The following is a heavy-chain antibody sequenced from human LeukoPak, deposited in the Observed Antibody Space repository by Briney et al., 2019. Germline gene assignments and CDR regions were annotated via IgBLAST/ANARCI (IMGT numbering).Heavy chain of an antibody. CDR2: IYYSGST. V-gene: IGHV4-39*01. CDR1: GDSISSSSSY. CDR3: ARIMVRGVTDAFDI. Sequence: PSETLSLTCTVSGDSISSSSSYWGWIRQPPGKGLEWIGSIYYSGSTYYNPSLKSRVTISVDTSKNQFSLKLSSVTAADTAVYYCARIMVRGVTDAFDIWGQGTMVTVSS. D-gene: IGHD3-10*01. J-gene: IGHJ3*02.